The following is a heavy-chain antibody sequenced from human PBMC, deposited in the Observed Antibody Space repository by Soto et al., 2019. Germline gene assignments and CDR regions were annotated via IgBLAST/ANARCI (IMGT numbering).Heavy chain of an antibody. Sequence: GGSLRLSCAASGFTFSSYAMSWVRQAPGKGLEWVSVISGSGGSTYYADSVKGRFTISRDNSKDTLYLQMNSLRAEDTAVYYCAGNSSLFDYWGQGALVTVSS. CDR3: AGNSSLFDY. CDR2: ISGSGGST. J-gene: IGHJ4*02. V-gene: IGHV3-23*01. CDR1: GFTFSSYA. D-gene: IGHD6-6*01.